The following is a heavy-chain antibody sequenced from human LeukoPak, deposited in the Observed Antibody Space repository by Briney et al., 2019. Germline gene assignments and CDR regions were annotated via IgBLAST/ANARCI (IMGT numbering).Heavy chain of an antibody. V-gene: IGHV1-69*05. D-gene: IGHD3-3*01. CDR3: ARGSFWSGYYRYYYYMDV. CDR2: IIPIFGTA. CDR1: GGTFSSYA. Sequence: ASVKVSCKXSGGTFSSYAISWVRQAPGQGLEWMGGIIPIFGTANYAQKFQGRVTITTDESTSTAYMELSSLRSEDTAVYYCARGSFWSGYYRYYYYMDVWGKGTTVTVSS. J-gene: IGHJ6*03.